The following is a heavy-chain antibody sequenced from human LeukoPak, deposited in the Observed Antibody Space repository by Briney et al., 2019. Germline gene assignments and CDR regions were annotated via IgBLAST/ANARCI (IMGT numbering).Heavy chain of an antibody. J-gene: IGHJ6*03. D-gene: IGHD4-11*01. CDR2: ISSGSSSI. Sequence: PGGSLRLSCAVSGFSLTAFAMNWVRQAPGKGLGWVSSISSGSSSIYYAASVKGRFAISRDDAKNSLYLQMNSLRAEDTAVYYCARVTNYYYYMDVWGKGSSVTVSS. CDR3: ARVTNYYYYMDV. CDR1: GFSLTAFA. V-gene: IGHV3-21*01.